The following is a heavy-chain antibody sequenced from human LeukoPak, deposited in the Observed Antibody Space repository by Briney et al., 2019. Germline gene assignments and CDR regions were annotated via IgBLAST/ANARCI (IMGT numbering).Heavy chain of an antibody. D-gene: IGHD2-8*01. CDR1: GFTFSSYW. V-gene: IGHV3-7*01. J-gene: IGHJ6*03. CDR3: ATRYCTIPACRASSYHCMDN. Sequence: PGGSLRLSCAASGFTFSSYWMTWVRQAPGKGLEWVANIKQDGSEAYYVDSVKGRFTVSRDNAKNSLYLQLNSLGAEDTAAYYCATRYCTIPACRASSYHCMDNWGKGTTVTVSS. CDR2: IKQDGSEA.